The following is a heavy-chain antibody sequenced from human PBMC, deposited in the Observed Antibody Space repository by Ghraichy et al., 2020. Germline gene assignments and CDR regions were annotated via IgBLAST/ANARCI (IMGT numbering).Heavy chain of an antibody. V-gene: IGHV3-48*02. CDR1: GFTFSSNN. J-gene: IGHJ6*02. CDR3: ARASKVVRFYYYDGMDI. D-gene: IGHD4-23*01. CDR2: ISGSSSTI. Sequence: GGSLRLSCVASGFTFSSNNMNWVRQSPGKGLEWVSYISGSSSTIFYADSVKGRFTISRDNAQNSLYLQMNSLRDEDTAVYYCARASKVVRFYYYDGMDIWGQGTTVTFSS.